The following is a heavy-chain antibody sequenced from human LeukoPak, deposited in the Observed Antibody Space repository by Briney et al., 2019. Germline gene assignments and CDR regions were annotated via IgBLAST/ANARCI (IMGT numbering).Heavy chain of an antibody. V-gene: IGHV4-59*01. J-gene: IGHJ6*03. CDR2: IYYSGST. CDR3: ARLSGDYYYMDV. CDR1: GGSISSYY. Sequence: SETLSLTCIVSGGSISSYYWSWIRQPPGKGLEWIGYIYYSGSTNYNPSLKSRVTISVDTSKKQFSLKLSSVTAADTAVYYCARLSGDYYYMDVWGKGTTVTVSS. D-gene: IGHD3-16*02.